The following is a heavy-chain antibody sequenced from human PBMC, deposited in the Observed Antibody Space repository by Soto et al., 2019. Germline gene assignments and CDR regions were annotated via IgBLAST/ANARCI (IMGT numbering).Heavy chain of an antibody. CDR2: IYYSGST. J-gene: IGHJ5*02. CDR1: GGSISSGGYY. V-gene: IGHV4-31*03. CDR3: ARAPSVEEDYYGLNWCDP. D-gene: IGHD3-10*01. Sequence: SEPLSLTCTVSGGSISSGGYYWSWIRQHPGKGLEWIGYIYYSGSTYYNPSLKSRVTISVDTSKNQFSLKLSSVTAADTAVYYCARAPSVEEDYYGLNWCDPWGQGTLVTVS.